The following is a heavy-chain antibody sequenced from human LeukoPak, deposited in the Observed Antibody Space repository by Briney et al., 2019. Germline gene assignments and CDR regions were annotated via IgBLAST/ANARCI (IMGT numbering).Heavy chain of an antibody. D-gene: IGHD3-3*01. CDR2: IITILGIA. V-gene: IGHV1-69*04. CDR3: AIDHAACYDFSNWFDP. J-gene: IGHJ5*02. Sequence: ASVKVSCKASGGAFSSYTISWVRQAPGQGLEWMGRIITILGIANYAQKFQGRVTITADKATSTAYMEMSSLRSEDTAVYYCAIDHAACYDFSNWFDPWGQGTLVTVSS. CDR1: GGAFSSYT.